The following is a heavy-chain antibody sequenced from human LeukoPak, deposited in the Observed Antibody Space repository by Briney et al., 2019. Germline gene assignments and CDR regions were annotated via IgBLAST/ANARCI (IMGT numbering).Heavy chain of an antibody. J-gene: IGHJ4*02. CDR2: IYTSGST. V-gene: IGHV4-61*02. CDR1: GGSISSGSYY. CDR3: ARDYYDSSGYYFPFDY. Sequence: TLSLTCTVFGGSISSGSYYWSWIRQPPGKGLEWIGRIYTSGSTNYNPSLKSRVTISVDTSKNQFSLKLSSVTAADTAVYYCARDYYDSSGYYFPFDYWGQGTLVTVSS. D-gene: IGHD3-22*01.